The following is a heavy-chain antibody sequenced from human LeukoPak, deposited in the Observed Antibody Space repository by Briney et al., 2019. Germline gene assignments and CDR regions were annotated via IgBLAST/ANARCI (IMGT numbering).Heavy chain of an antibody. J-gene: IGHJ6*02. V-gene: IGHV4-4*07. CDR3: ARDPVAGYGMDV. CDR1: GGSFSGYY. CDR2: IYTSGST. D-gene: IGHD6-19*01. Sequence: SETLSLTCAVYGGSFSGYYWSWIRQPPGKGLEWIGRIYTSGSTNYNPSLKSRVTMSVDTSKNQFSLKLSSVTAADTAVYYCARDPVAGYGMDVWGQGTTVTVSS.